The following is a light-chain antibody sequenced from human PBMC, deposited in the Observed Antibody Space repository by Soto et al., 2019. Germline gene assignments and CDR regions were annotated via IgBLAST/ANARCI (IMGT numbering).Light chain of an antibody. CDR3: SSYAGSNNFYV. V-gene: IGLV2-8*01. CDR1: SSDVGGYNY. CDR2: EVN. J-gene: IGLJ1*01. Sequence: QSVLTQPPSAPGSPGQSVTISCTGTSSDVGGYNYVSWYQQHPGKAPKLMIYEVNKRPSGVPDRFSGSKSGNTASLTVSGLQAEDEADYYFSSYAGSNNFYVFGTGTKVTVL.